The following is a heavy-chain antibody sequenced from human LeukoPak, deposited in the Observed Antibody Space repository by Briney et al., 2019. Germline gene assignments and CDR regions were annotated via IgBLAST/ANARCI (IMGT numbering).Heavy chain of an antibody. V-gene: IGHV3-30*18. CDR2: VSYDGSNQ. Sequence: GGSLRLSCAASGFTFSSYGMHWVRQAPGRGLEWVAVVSYDGSNQFYADSVKGRFTISRDNSKNTLFLQMNSLRAEDTAMYYCAKEDSGTYRSSHFDYWGQGTLVTVSS. J-gene: IGHJ4*02. CDR3: AKEDSGTYRSSHFDY. D-gene: IGHD1-26*01. CDR1: GFTFSSYG.